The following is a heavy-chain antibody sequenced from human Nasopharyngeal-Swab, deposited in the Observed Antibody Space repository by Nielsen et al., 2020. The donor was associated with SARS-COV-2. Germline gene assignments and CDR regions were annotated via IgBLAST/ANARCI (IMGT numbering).Heavy chain of an antibody. V-gene: IGHV5-10-1*01. CDR3: ARHWSDPGNWFDP. Sequence: GESLKISCQGSGYSFTSYWIRWVRQMPGKGLEWMGRIDPSDSYTNYSPSFQGHVTISADKSISTAYLQWSSLKASDTAMYYCARHWSDPGNWFDPWGQGTLVTVSS. J-gene: IGHJ5*02. CDR2: IDPSDSYT. CDR1: GYSFTSYW.